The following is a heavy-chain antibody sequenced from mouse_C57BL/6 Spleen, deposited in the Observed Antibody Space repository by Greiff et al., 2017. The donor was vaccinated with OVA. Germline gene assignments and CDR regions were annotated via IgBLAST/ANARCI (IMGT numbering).Heavy chain of an antibody. CDR1: GFTFSSYA. D-gene: IGHD2-4*01. J-gene: IGHJ2*01. CDR3: TRPDYDYDGYYFDY. CDR2: ISSGGDYI. V-gene: IGHV5-9-1*02. Sequence: EVKLMESGEGLVKPGGSLKLSCAASGFTFSSYAMSWVRQTPEKRLEWVAYISSGGDYIYYADTVKGRFTISRDNARNTLYLQMSSLKSEDTAMYYCTRPDYDYDGYYFDYWGQGTTLTVSS.